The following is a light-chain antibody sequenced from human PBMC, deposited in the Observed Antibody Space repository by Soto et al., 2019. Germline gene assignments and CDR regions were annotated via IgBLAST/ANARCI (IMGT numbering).Light chain of an antibody. CDR2: DAS. CDR3: QQRFT. CDR1: QYVSSF. J-gene: IGKJ3*01. V-gene: IGKV3-11*01. Sequence: EIVLTQSPATLSLSPGERATLSCRASQYVSSFLAWFQQRPGQAPRLLIYDASNRAAGIPARFSGSGSGTNFTLTISSLEPEDFAVYCCQQRFTFGPGTKVDIK.